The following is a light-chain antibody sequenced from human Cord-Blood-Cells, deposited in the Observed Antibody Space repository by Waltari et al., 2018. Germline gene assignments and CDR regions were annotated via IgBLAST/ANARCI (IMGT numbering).Light chain of an antibody. J-gene: IGLJ2*01. V-gene: IGLV2-8*01. Sequence: QSALTQPPSGSGAPGPSVTTSFPGTSSDAGGHNYVSWYQQHPGNAPKLMIYEVSKRPSGVPDRFSGSKSGNTASLTVSGLQAEDEADYYCSSYAGSNNVVFGGGTKLTVL. CDR2: EVS. CDR1: SSDAGGHNY. CDR3: SSYAGSNNVV.